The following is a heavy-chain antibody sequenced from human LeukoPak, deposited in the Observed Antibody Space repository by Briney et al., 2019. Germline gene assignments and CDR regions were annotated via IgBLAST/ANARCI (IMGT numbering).Heavy chain of an antibody. V-gene: IGHV3-30*18. D-gene: IGHD6-13*01. J-gene: IGHJ4*02. CDR3: AKGAPSIAAAGTADY. Sequence: GGSLRLSCAASGFTFSSYGMHWVRQAPGKGLEWVAVISYDGSNKYYADSVKGRFTISRDNSKNTLYLQMNSLRAEDTAVYYCAKGAPSIAAAGTADYWGQGTLVTVSS. CDR1: GFTFSSYG. CDR2: ISYDGSNK.